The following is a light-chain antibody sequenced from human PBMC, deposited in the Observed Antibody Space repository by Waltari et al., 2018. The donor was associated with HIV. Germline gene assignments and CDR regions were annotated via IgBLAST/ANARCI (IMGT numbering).Light chain of an antibody. CDR3: CSYAGSSTSVV. Sequence: QSALTQSASVSGSPGQSITISCTGTGSDVGSYNLVSWYQHHQGKAPKLMIYEVNKRHSCGSNRFSGSSSGNTASLTIAGLQAEDEADYYCCSYAGSSTSVVFGGGTKLTVL. CDR2: EVN. CDR1: GSDVGSYNL. V-gene: IGLV2-23*02. J-gene: IGLJ2*01.